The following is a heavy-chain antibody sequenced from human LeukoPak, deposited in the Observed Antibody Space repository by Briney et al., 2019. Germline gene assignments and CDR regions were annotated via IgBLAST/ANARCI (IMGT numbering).Heavy chain of an antibody. V-gene: IGHV4-34*01. CDR2: INHSGST. CDR1: GGSFSGYY. J-gene: IGHJ2*01. Sequence: PSETLSLTCAVYGGSFSGYYWSWIRQPPGKGLEWIGEINHSGSTNYNPSLKSRVTISVDTSKNQFSLKLSSVTAADTAVYYCARDLKHDGIQLWLSPLYWYFDLWGRGTLVTVSS. D-gene: IGHD5-18*01. CDR3: ARDLKHDGIQLWLSPLYWYFDL.